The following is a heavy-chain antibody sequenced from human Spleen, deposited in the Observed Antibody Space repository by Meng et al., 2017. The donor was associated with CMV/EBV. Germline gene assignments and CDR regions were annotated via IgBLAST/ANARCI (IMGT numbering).Heavy chain of an antibody. D-gene: IGHD3-10*01. CDR1: GFTFSTYV. J-gene: IGHJ6*02. V-gene: IGHV3-30-3*01. Sequence: GESLKISCEGSGFTFSTYVMYWVRQAPGKGLEFVAVISYDGNNKFYGDSVKGRFTISRDNSKNTLYLQMNSLRAEDTAVYYCARDFVPSGYYGMDVWGQGTTVTVSS. CDR2: ISYDGNNK. CDR3: ARDFVPSGYYGMDV.